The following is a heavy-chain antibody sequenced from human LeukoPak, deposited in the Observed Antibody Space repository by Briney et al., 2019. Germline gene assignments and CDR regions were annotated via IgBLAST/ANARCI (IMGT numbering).Heavy chain of an antibody. Sequence: GGPLSLPCAASGFTFSDYYWTWIPQAPGKGREGLAGVWYDGSEKSYDDSVRARFTMSRDNSKNTLYLQMNSLRAEDTAIYYCASRPGPAVGPFDYWGQGTLVTVSS. D-gene: IGHD6-13*01. CDR2: VWYDGSEK. V-gene: IGHV3-33*08. CDR1: GFTFSDYY. CDR3: ASRPGPAVGPFDY. J-gene: IGHJ4*02.